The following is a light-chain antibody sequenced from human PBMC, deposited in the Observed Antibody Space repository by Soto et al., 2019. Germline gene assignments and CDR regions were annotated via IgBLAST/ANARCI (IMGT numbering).Light chain of an antibody. CDR1: QSVSSY. CDR2: DAS. CDR3: QQRSNWLFT. V-gene: IGKV3-11*01. Sequence: EIVLTQSPATLSLSSGERATLSCRASQSVSSYLAWYQHKPGQAPRLLISDASNRATGIPARFSGSGSGTDFTLIICSLVPEDFSVYYCQQRSNWLFTFGPGTKVDIK. J-gene: IGKJ3*01.